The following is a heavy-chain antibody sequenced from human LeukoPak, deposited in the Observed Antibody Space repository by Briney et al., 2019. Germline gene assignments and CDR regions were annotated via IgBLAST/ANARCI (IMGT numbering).Heavy chain of an antibody. J-gene: IGHJ4*02. CDR3: TRDAALVPGKNF. CDR1: GFTFSDYY. V-gene: IGHV3-11*04. D-gene: IGHD6-19*01. Sequence: GGSLRLSCAASGFTFSDYYMGWIRQAPGKGLEWVSYISYSGSTLYYADSVKGRFTMSRDNAKNSVYLQMNSLRAEDTAVYYCTRDAALVPGKNFWGQGTLVTVSS. CDR2: ISYSGSTL.